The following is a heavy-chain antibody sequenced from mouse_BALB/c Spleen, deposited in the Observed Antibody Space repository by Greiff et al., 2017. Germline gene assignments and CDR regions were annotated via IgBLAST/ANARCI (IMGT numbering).Heavy chain of an antibody. CDR2: IWSGGST. V-gene: IGHV2-4-1*01. J-gene: IGHJ1*01. CDR3: ARNCRGRGYFDV. Sequence: QVHVKQSGPGLVQPSQSLSITCTVSGFSLTSYGVHWVRQSPGKGLEWLGVIWSGGSTDYNAAFISRLSISKDNSKSQVFFKMNSLQADDTAIYYCARNCRGRGYFDVWGAGTTVTVSS. CDR1: GFSLTSYG. D-gene: IGHD3-1*01.